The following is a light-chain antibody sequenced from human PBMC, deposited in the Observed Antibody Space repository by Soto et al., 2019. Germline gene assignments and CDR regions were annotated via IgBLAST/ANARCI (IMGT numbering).Light chain of an antibody. CDR3: QQGNSFPLA. Sequence: DIQMTQSPSSVSASVGARVTITCRASQDISSWVAGFQQNPGKEPKLLIYAASSLQSGVPSRFSGSGSGTDFTRTISSLQPEEYEAYYGQQGNSFPLAFGGGTKVEIK. CDR2: AAS. J-gene: IGKJ4*01. V-gene: IGKV1-12*01. CDR1: QDISSW.